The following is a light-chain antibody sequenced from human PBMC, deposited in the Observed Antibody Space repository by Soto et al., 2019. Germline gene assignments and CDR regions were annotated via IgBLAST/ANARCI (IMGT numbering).Light chain of an antibody. J-gene: IGKJ4*01. CDR2: GAS. V-gene: IGKV3-20*01. Sequence: EVVLTQSPGTLSLSPGERVTLSCRASQSVRSNYLAWYQHKPGQAPRLLIFGASNRATGIPDRFSGSWSGTDFTLTISGLEPEDFAVYYCQQYSGLTLTFGGGTKLDI. CDR3: QQYSGLTLT. CDR1: QSVRSNY.